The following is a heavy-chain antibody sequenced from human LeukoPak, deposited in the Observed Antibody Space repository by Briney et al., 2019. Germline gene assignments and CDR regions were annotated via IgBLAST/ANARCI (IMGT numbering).Heavy chain of an antibody. D-gene: IGHD2-2*01. CDR3: ARKDLGYCSSTSCPSRTYYYYGMDV. J-gene: IGHJ6*02. V-gene: IGHV1-8*03. CDR1: GYTFTSYD. Sequence: ASVKVSCKASGYTFTSYDINWVRQAAGQGLEWMGWMNPNSGNTGYAQKFQGRVTITRDTSASTAYMELSSLRSEDTAVYYCARKDLGYCSSTSCPSRTYYYYGMDVWGQGTTVTVSS. CDR2: MNPNSGNT.